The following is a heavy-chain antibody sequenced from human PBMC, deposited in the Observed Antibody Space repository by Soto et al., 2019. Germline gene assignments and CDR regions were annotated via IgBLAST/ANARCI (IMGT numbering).Heavy chain of an antibody. Sequence: ASVKVSCKASGYTFTSYAMHWVRQAPGQRLEWMGWINAGNGNTKYSQKFQGRVTITRDTSASTAYMELSSLRSEDTAVYYCARFFRRYCSSSSCFLLDVWGKGTTVTVSS. V-gene: IGHV1-3*01. CDR1: GYTFTSYA. J-gene: IGHJ6*04. CDR2: INAGNGNT. CDR3: ARFFRRYCSSSSCFLLDV. D-gene: IGHD2-2*01.